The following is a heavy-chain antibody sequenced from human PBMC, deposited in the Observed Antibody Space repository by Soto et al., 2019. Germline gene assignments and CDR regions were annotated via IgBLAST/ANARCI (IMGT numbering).Heavy chain of an antibody. CDR1: GGSISSSSYY. Sequence: SETLSLTCTVSGGSISSSSYYWGWIRQPPGKGLEWFGRIDYSGSTYCNPSPKSRVTISVDTSKKQLSLNLSSVTGADTAVYYCASLNVGSESYYYYYGMDVWGQGTAVTASS. D-gene: IGHD2-15*01. CDR2: IDYSGST. CDR3: ASLNVGSESYYYYYGMDV. V-gene: IGHV4-39*01. J-gene: IGHJ6*02.